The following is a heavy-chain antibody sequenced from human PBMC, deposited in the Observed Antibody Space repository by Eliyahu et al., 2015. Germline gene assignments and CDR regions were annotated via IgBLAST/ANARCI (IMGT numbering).Heavy chain of an antibody. D-gene: IGHD3-3*01. CDR1: GYTFTDHY. CDR2: INPNSGET. CDR3: ARDGLWSNNWFDR. Sequence: QVQLVQSGAEAKMTGASVKVSCKASGYTFTDHYVHWVRQAPGQGLEWMGWINPNSGETKSAQRFQGRVTMTRDTSISTVYLEVNRLRIDDTAVYFCARDGLWSNNWFDRWGQGTLVTVSS. J-gene: IGHJ5*02. V-gene: IGHV1-2*02.